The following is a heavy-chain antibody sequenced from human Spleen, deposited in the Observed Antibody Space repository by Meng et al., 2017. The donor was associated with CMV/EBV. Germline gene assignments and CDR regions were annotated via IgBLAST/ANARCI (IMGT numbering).Heavy chain of an antibody. CDR2: ISNDGSNK. D-gene: IGHD1-14*01. J-gene: IGHJ4*02. Sequence: GESLKISCEASGFTFNIYAMHWVRQAPGKGPQWVAVISNDGSNKYYADSVKGRFTIDRDNSKNTLYLQMSSLRTDDTAIYYCARDPLVMGRIGTTDSWGRGTLVTVSS. CDR3: ARDPLVMGRIGTTDS. V-gene: IGHV3-30*04. CDR1: GFTFNIYA.